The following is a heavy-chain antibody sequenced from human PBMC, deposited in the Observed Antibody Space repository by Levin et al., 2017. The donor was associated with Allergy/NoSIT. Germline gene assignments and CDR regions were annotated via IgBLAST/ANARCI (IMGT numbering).Heavy chain of an antibody. CDR1: GGSISSNTW. V-gene: IGHV4-4*02. J-gene: IGHJ6*02. CDR2: VSHSGST. D-gene: IGHD2-15*01. Sequence: SETLSLTCAVSGGSISSNTWWSWVRQSPEKGLEWIGEVSHSGSTHYNPSLQSRVTISVEKSRDHFSLSLSSVTAADTAAYYCASRPIYSGSNLYYYGMDVWGQGTTVTVSS. CDR3: ASRPIYSGSNLYYYGMDV.